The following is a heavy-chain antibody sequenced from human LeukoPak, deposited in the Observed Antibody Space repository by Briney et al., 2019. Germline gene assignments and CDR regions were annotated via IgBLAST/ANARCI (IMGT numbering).Heavy chain of an antibody. D-gene: IGHD6-6*01. J-gene: IGHJ5*02. V-gene: IGHV3-74*01. CDR2: IDSDGSST. CDR1: GFTFNTYW. Sequence: PGGSLRLSCAASGFTFNTYWMHWARQAPGKGLVWVSRIDSDGSSTNYADSVKGRFTISRDNAKNTLYLQMNSLRAEDTAVYYCARGGLAARLPDWFDPWGQGTLVTVSS. CDR3: ARGGLAARLPDWFDP.